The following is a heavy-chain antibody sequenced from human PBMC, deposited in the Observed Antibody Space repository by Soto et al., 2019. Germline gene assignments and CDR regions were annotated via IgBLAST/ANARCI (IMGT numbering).Heavy chain of an antibody. D-gene: IGHD1-26*01. CDR3: AREGATRQWAAAFDI. Sequence: QVQLVQSGAEVKKPGASVKVSCKASGYTFTSYGISWVRQAPGQGLEWMGWISAYNGNTNYAQKLQGRVTMTTDTSTSTAYVELRSLRSDDTAVYYCAREGATRQWAAAFDIWGQGTIVTVSS. J-gene: IGHJ3*02. V-gene: IGHV1-18*01. CDR2: ISAYNGNT. CDR1: GYTFTSYG.